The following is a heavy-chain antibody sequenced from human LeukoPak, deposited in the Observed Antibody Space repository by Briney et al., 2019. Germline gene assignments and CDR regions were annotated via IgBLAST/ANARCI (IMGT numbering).Heavy chain of an antibody. V-gene: IGHV3-23*01. CDR1: GFTFSSYD. J-gene: IGHJ4*02. D-gene: IGHD1-26*01. CDR2: IGVSGGRT. CDR3: VTLPWGLNPHTSN. Sequence: PSGGSLRLSCAASGFTFSSYDISWVRQAPGKGLEWVSGIGVSGGRTYYADSVKGRFTISRDNSKNTLYLQMNSLRAEDTAIYYCVTLPWGLNPHTSNWGQGRLVTVSS.